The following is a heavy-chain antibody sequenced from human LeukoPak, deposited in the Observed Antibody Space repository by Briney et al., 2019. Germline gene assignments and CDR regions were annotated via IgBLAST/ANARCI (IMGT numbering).Heavy chain of an antibody. J-gene: IGHJ4*02. Sequence: ASVKVSCTASGYTFISYGISWVRQAPGQGLEWMGWISASTGNPTYAQGFTGRFVFSLDTSVSTAYLQITSLKAEDTAMYYSARISQNTMTALTYWGQGTLVTVSS. CDR3: ARISQNTMTALTY. V-gene: IGHV7-4-1*02. D-gene: IGHD2-21*02. CDR1: GYTFISYG. CDR2: ISASTGNP.